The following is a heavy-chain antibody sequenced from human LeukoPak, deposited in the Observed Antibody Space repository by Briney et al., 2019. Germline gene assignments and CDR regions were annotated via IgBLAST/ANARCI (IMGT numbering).Heavy chain of an antibody. J-gene: IGHJ3*02. CDR1: GFTFDDYG. D-gene: IGHD3-10*01. Sequence: GGSLRLSCAASGFTFDDYGMSWVRQAPGKGLEWVSGINGNGGSTGYGDSMKGRFTISRDNAKNSLYLQMNSLRVEDTALYHCARNYHGSGSTAFDNWGQGTMVTVSS. V-gene: IGHV3-20*01. CDR2: INGNGGST. CDR3: ARNYHGSGSTAFDN.